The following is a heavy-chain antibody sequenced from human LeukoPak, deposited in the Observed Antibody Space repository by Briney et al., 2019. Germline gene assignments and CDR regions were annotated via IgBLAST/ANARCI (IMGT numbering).Heavy chain of an antibody. V-gene: IGHV3-30-3*01. J-gene: IGHJ6*03. D-gene: IGHD2-2*01. CDR3: ARDIVVVPAAIDYMDV. CDR2: ISYDGSNK. Sequence: GGSLRLSCAASGFTFSSYAMHWVRQAPGKGLEWVAVISYDGSNKYYADSVKGRFTISRDNSKSTLYLQMNSLRADDTAVYYCARDIVVVPAAIDYMDVWGKGTTVTVSS. CDR1: GFTFSSYA.